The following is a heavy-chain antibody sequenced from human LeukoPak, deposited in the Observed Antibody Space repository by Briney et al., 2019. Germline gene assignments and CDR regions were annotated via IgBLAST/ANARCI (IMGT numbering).Heavy chain of an antibody. CDR3: ARVHRRAYSSSSQGFDP. D-gene: IGHD6-6*01. V-gene: IGHV1-18*01. J-gene: IGHJ5*02. CDR1: GYTFTSYG. Sequence: ASVKVSCKASGYTFTSYGISWVRQAPGQGLEWMGWISAYNGNTNYAQKLQGRVTTTTDTSTSTAYMELRSLRSDDTAVYYCARVHRRAYSSSSQGFDPWGQGTLVTVSS. CDR2: ISAYNGNT.